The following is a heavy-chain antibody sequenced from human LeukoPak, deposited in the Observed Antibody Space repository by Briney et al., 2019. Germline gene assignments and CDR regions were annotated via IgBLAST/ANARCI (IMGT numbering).Heavy chain of an antibody. Sequence: PSETLSLTCTVSGGSITSYYWSWIRQPPGKGLEWIGYIYYSGSTNYNPSLKSRVTISVDTSKNQFSLKLSSVTAADTAVYFCARAPRAYCSTTGSCFQDYWGQGTLVTVSS. V-gene: IGHV4-59*01. J-gene: IGHJ4*02. CDR1: GGSITSYY. CDR3: ARAPRAYCSTTGSCFQDY. CDR2: IYYSGST. D-gene: IGHD2-2*01.